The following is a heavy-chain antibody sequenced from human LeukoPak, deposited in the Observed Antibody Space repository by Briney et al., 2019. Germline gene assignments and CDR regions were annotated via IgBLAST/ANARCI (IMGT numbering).Heavy chain of an antibody. CDR1: GGTFSSYA. D-gene: IGHD3-3*01. Sequence: ASVKVSCKASGGTFSSYAINWVRQAPGQGLEWMGRIIPILGIVNYAQKFQGRVTITADKSTSTAYMELSSLRSEDTAVYYCATGHSSTRGYDFWSGYSGDAFDIWGQGTMVTVSS. CDR3: ATGHSSTRGYDFWSGYSGDAFDI. CDR2: IIPILGIV. V-gene: IGHV1-69*04. J-gene: IGHJ3*02.